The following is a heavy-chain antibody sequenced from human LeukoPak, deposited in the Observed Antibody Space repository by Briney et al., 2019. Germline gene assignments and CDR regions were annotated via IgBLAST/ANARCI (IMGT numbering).Heavy chain of an antibody. J-gene: IGHJ3*02. CDR1: GYTFTGYY. D-gene: IGHD2-2*01. V-gene: IGHV1-2*02. Sequence: ASVKVSCKASGYTFTGYYMHWVRQPPGQGLEWMGWINPNNGGTNYAQKFQGRVTMTRDTSISTAYMELSWLRSDDTAVYYCANIYCSSTSCYSGAFDIWGQGTMVTVSS. CDR3: ANIYCSSTSCYSGAFDI. CDR2: INPNNGGT.